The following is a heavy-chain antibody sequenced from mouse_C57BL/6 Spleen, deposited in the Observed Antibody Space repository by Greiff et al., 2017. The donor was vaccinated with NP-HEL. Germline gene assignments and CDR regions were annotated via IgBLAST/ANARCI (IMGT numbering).Heavy chain of an antibody. D-gene: IGHD1-1*01. Sequence: QVQLKQSGAELVKPGASVKMSCKASGYTFTTYPIEWMKQNHGKSLEWIGNFHPYNDDTKYNEKFKGKATLTVEKSSSTVYLELSRLTSDDSAVYYCAIFYYGSSDWYFDVWGTGTTVTVSS. CDR1: GYTFTTYP. CDR2: FHPYNDDT. V-gene: IGHV1-47*01. CDR3: AIFYYGSSDWYFDV. J-gene: IGHJ1*03.